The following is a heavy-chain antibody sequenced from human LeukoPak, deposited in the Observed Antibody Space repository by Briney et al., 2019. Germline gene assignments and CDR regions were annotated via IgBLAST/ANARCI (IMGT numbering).Heavy chain of an antibody. V-gene: IGHV4-4*08. D-gene: IGHD6-19*01. CDR3: ATSLAVAGTRGWFDH. Sequence: PSEILSLTCTFSGDSMSRFSWHWIRQPPGKGLEWSGHIYTSGTTNSNRSLKSRVTMSIDTSKNHVSLKLNSVTAADTAVYYCATSLAVAGTRGWFDHWGQGTLIAVSS. CDR1: GDSMSRFS. CDR2: IYTSGTT. J-gene: IGHJ5*02.